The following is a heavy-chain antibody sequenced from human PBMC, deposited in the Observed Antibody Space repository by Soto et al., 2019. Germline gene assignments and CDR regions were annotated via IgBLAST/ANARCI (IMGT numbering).Heavy chain of an antibody. D-gene: IGHD6-6*01. J-gene: IGHJ4*02. CDR3: AGGPPRACLIAVRHGLDY. Sequence: PSETLSLTCTVSGGSISRGGYYWNWIRQHPGKGLEWIGYMFYSGSTYYNPSLKSRVTISMDTSKNQFSLNLSSVTAADTAMYYCAGGPPRACLIAVRHGLDYWGQGILVTVSS. CDR1: GGSISRGGYY. CDR2: MFYSGST. V-gene: IGHV4-31*03.